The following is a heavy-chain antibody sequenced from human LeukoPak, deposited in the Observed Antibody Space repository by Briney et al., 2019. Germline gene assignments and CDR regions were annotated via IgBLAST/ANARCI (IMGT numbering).Heavy chain of an antibody. V-gene: IGHV3-9*01. D-gene: IGHD3-16*01. J-gene: IGHJ3*02. Sequence: PGGSLRLSCAASGFTFDDYAMHWVRQAPGKGLEWVSGISWNSGSIGYADSVKGRFTISRDNAKNSLYLQMNSLRAEDTAVYYCARVRGLGAAFDIWGQGTMVTVSS. CDR1: GFTFDDYA. CDR2: ISWNSGSI. CDR3: ARVRGLGAAFDI.